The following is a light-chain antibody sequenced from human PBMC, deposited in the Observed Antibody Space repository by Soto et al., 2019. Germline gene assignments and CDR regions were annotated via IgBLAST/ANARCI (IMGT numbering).Light chain of an antibody. Sequence: DIQMTQSPSSLSASVGDRVTITCRASQTISSRLAWYQQKPGQAPKLLIYKATNLQTGVASRFSGSGSGTEFSLTISSLQPDDFAVYYCQQYNEFQYTFGQGTRVDI. V-gene: IGKV1-5*03. J-gene: IGKJ2*01. CDR1: QTISSR. CDR3: QQYNEFQYT. CDR2: KAT.